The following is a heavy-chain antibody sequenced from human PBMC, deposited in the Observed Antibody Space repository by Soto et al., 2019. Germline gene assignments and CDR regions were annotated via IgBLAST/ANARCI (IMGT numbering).Heavy chain of an antibody. D-gene: IGHD4-17*01. Sequence: GGSLRLSCVSSGFSFSAFSMNWVRQAPGKGLEWVSVIYSDGSTYYADSVKGRFTISRDNSKNTLYLQMNSLRAEDTAVYYCAKDDRDYGDYYYYGMDVWGQGTTVTVSS. CDR1: GFSFSAFS. V-gene: IGHV3-53*01. J-gene: IGHJ6*02. CDR3: AKDDRDYGDYYYYGMDV. CDR2: IYSDGST.